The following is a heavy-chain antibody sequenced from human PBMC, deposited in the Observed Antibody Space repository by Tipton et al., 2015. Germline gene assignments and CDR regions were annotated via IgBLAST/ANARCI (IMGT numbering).Heavy chain of an antibody. CDR2: ISHGGNT. Sequence: LRLSCAVSAYSISTDYYWVWIRQPPGKGPEWIGTISHGGNTFYNPSLKSRVTISADTSKNQFSLKLSSVTAADTAVYYCARQSGESSGWPSAFDIWGQGTMVTVSS. V-gene: IGHV4-38-2*01. J-gene: IGHJ3*02. CDR1: AYSISTDYY. CDR3: ARQSGESSGWPSAFDI. D-gene: IGHD6-19*01.